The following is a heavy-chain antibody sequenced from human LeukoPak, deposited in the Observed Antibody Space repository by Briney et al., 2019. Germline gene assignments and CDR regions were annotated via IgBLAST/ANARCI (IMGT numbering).Heavy chain of an antibody. CDR3: ARDGRKTGITMIVVARGYWFDP. D-gene: IGHD3-22*01. CDR1: GRSISSYY. CDR2: IYYSGST. J-gene: IGHJ5*02. V-gene: IGHV4-59*12. Sequence: SETLSLTCTVSGRSISSYYWSWIRQPPGKGLEWIGYIYYSGSTNYNPSLKSRVTISVDTSKNQLSLKLSSVTAADTAVYYCARDGRKTGITMIVVARGYWFDPWGQGTLVTVSS.